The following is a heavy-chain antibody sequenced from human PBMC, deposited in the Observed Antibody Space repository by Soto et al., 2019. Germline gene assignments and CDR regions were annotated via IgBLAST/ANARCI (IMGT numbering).Heavy chain of an antibody. Sequence: ELLLVESGGGLVQPGGSLRLSCAASGFTFSAYWMSWVRQAPGKGLEWVANIKGDGTEKYYVDSVKGRFTISRDNAEGSLFLQRDSLRADDTALYYCARSYHYYDFWGGSLGGYYGVDVWGQGTTVTVSS. CDR2: IKGDGTEK. CDR1: GFTFSAYW. D-gene: IGHD3-3*01. CDR3: ARSYHYYDFWGGSLGGYYGVDV. V-gene: IGHV3-7*01. J-gene: IGHJ6*02.